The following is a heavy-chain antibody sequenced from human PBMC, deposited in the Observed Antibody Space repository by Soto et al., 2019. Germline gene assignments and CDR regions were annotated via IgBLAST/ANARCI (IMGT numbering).Heavy chain of an antibody. CDR1: GFTSISYW. J-gene: IGHJ5*02. Sequence: EVQLVESGGGLVQPGGSLRLSCAASGFTSISYWMRLFRQAPGKGLEWVANIKQDGSEKYYVDSVKGRFAISRDNAKNSLDLQMNSLRAEDTAVYYCARRVGLNCFDPWGQGTLVTVSS. D-gene: IGHD1-26*01. CDR3: ARRVGLNCFDP. V-gene: IGHV3-7*01. CDR2: IKQDGSEK.